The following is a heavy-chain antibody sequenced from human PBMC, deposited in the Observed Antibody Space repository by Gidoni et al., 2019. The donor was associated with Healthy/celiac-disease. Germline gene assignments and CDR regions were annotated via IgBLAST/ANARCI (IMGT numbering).Heavy chain of an antibody. CDR2: IYYSGST. Sequence: QVQLQESGPGLVKPSETLSLTCTVSGGSISRYYWSWIRQPPGKGLEWIGYIYYSGSTNYNPSLKSRVTISVDTSKNQFSLKLSSVTAADTAVYYCARDGGIHYYYGMDVWGQGTTVTVSS. J-gene: IGHJ6*02. CDR1: GGSISRYY. V-gene: IGHV4-59*01. CDR3: ARDGGIHYYYGMDV. D-gene: IGHD3-16*01.